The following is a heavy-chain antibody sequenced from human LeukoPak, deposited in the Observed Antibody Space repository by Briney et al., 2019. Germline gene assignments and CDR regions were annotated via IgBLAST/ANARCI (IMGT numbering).Heavy chain of an antibody. J-gene: IGHJ3*02. CDR3: ARGFYGSGSPFDI. V-gene: IGHV1-24*01. CDR2: FDPEDGET. CDR1: GYTFTSYG. Sequence: ASVKVSCKASGYTFTSYGISWVRQAPGKGLEWMGGFDPEDGETIYAQKFQGRVTMTEDTSTDTAYMELSSLRSEDTAVYYCARGFYGSGSPFDIWGQGTMVTVSS. D-gene: IGHD3-10*01.